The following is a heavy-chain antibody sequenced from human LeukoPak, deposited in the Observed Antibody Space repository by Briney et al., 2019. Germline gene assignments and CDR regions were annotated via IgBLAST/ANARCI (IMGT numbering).Heavy chain of an antibody. J-gene: IGHJ4*02. Sequence: PSETLSLTCTVSGGSISSSPYYWGWIRQPPGKGLEWIGSTYYSGSTYYNPSLKSRVTISVDTSKNQFSLQLSSVTAADTAVYYCASGISTGYWGQGTLVTVSS. D-gene: IGHD1-14*01. CDR2: TYYSGST. V-gene: IGHV4-39*01. CDR3: ASGISTGY. CDR1: GGSISSSPYY.